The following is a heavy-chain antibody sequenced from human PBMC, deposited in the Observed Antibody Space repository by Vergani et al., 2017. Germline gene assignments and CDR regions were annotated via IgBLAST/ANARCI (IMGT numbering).Heavy chain of an antibody. CDR2: NIPIFGTA. CDR1: GYSFTNYA. D-gene: IGHD6-19*01. V-gene: IGHV1-69*18. CDR3: AREAVAEDYYCDY. J-gene: IGHJ4*02. Sequence: QVQLVQSGSEVKKPGASVKVSCSASGYSFTNYALPWVRQAPGHGLEWMGRNIPIFGTANYARKFQGRVTVTAEESTSTAYRERSSLRSEDTAVYYCAREAVAEDYYCDYWGQGTLVTVSS.